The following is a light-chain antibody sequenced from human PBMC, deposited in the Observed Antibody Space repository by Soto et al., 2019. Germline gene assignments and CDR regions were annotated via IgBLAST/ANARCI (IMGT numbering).Light chain of an antibody. Sequence: QSALTXPASVSGSPGESXTXXXTXXXXXVGGYNYVSCYQQHPGKAPKLMIYEVSNRPSGVSNRFSGSKSGNTASLTISGLQAEDEADYYCSSYTSSSIVVFGGGTKLTVL. CDR1: XXXVGGYNY. CDR3: SSYTSSSIVV. J-gene: IGLJ3*02. V-gene: IGLV2-14*01. CDR2: EVS.